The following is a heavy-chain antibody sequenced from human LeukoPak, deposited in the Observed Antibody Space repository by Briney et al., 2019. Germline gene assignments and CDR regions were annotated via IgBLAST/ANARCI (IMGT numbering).Heavy chain of an antibody. D-gene: IGHD6-19*01. CDR2: ISGSGRTT. V-gene: IGHV3-23*01. Sequence: GGSLRLSCVASGFTFSSYAMSWVRQAPGKGLECVSVISGSGRTTDYADSVKGRFTISRDNARNSLYLQMDSLRDDDTAMYFCTRDLAAVPGPRMDVWGQGTTVTVSS. J-gene: IGHJ6*02. CDR1: GFTFSSYA. CDR3: TRDLAAVPGPRMDV.